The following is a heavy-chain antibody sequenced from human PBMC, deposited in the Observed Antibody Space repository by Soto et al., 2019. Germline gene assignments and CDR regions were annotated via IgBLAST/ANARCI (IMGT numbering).Heavy chain of an antibody. CDR3: ARGGGFDSFDY. V-gene: IGHV4-30-2*01. Sequence: TLSLTCTVAGSSITYGAYSWSWIRQTPGKGLEWIGYINHLETTFYNPSFESRLALSIDRTKNQFSLNLKSMSAADRAVYFCARGGGFDSFDYWGQGILVTVSS. D-gene: IGHD3-10*01. CDR1: GSSITYGAYS. CDR2: INHLETT. J-gene: IGHJ4*02.